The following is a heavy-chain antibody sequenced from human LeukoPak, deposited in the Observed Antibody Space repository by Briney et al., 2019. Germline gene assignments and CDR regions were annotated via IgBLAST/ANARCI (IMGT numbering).Heavy chain of an antibody. CDR3: ARDRGGPSDN. Sequence: PSETLSLTCAVYGGSFSGYYWSWIRQPPGKGLEWIGEINHSGSTNYNPSLKSRVTISVDTSKNQFSLKLSSVTAADTAVYYCARDRGGPSDNWGQGTLVTVSS. CDR2: INHSGST. V-gene: IGHV4-34*01. D-gene: IGHD3-10*01. CDR1: GGSFSGYY. J-gene: IGHJ4*02.